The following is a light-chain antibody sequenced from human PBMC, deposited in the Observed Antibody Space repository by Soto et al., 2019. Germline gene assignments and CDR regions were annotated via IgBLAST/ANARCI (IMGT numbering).Light chain of an antibody. V-gene: IGKV1-5*01. Sequence: TLSESVGERLTITCRASQTISTWMAWYQQKQGKAPNLLIYGASSLQSGVPSRFSGSGFGTELTITISSLQPDDVESYYGQQYDSYPYTFGQGTKVDIK. CDR3: QQYDSYPYT. J-gene: IGKJ2*01. CDR2: GAS. CDR1: QTISTW.